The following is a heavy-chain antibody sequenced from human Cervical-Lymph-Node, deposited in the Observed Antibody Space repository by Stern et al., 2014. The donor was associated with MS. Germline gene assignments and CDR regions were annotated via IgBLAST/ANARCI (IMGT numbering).Heavy chain of an antibody. CDR1: GYTFTNYP. CDR2: INTNTGNS. Sequence: MQLVESGSELRKPGASVKVSCKASGYTFTNYPMNWVRQAPGQGLEWMGWINTNTGNSTYAQGFTGRFVFSLDSSVSTAYLQISSLKSEDTAVYYCARDFVDTPMLTRSDFFDCWGQGTLVTVSS. J-gene: IGHJ4*02. V-gene: IGHV7-4-1*02. D-gene: IGHD5-18*01. CDR3: ARDFVDTPMLTRSDFFDC.